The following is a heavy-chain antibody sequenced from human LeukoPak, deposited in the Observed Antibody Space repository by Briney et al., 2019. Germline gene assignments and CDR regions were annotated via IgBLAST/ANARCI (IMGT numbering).Heavy chain of an antibody. D-gene: IGHD2-21*01. J-gene: IGHJ4*02. Sequence: ASVKVSCKASGYTFTDYYIHWVRQAPGQGVEWMGWITHKSGATKFAQKFQGRVTLTRDTSIKTAYMDLSNLTSDDTAAYYWVSWAGGNSDVASFDYWGQGTLVTVSS. CDR1: GYTFTDYY. CDR2: ITHKSGAT. CDR3: VSWAGGNSDVASFDY. V-gene: IGHV1-2*02.